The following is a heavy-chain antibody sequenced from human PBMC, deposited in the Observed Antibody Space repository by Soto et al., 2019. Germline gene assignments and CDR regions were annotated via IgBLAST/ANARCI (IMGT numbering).Heavy chain of an antibody. V-gene: IGHV3-23*01. CDR1: GFTFSSYA. Sequence: EVQLLESGGGLVQPGGSLRLSCAASGFTFSSYAMSWVRQAPGKGLEWVSGITGSGDNRYYADSVKGRFTISRDNSKNTLYLQMNSLRVEDTAVFYCAKDYGNFWVPLDYWGQGTLVTVSS. D-gene: IGHD4-17*01. CDR3: AKDYGNFWVPLDY. CDR2: ITGSGDNR. J-gene: IGHJ4*02.